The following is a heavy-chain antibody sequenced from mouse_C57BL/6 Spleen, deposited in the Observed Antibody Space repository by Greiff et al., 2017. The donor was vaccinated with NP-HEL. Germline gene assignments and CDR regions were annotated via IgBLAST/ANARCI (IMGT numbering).Heavy chain of an antibody. CDR1: GYTFTSYW. J-gene: IGHJ4*01. D-gene: IGHD1-1*01. V-gene: IGHV1-69*01. CDR2: IDPSDSYT. CDR3: ARETTVEARYDMDY. Sequence: VQLQQPGAELVMPGASVKLSCKASGYTFTSYWMHWVKQRPGQGLEWIGEIDPSDSYTNYNQKFKGKSTLTVDTSSSTAYMQLSSLTSEDSAVYYCARETTVEARYDMDYWGQGTSLTVSS.